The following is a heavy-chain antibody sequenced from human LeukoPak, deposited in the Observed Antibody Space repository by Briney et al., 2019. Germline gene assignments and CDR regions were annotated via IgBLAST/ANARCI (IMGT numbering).Heavy chain of an antibody. V-gene: IGHV5-51*01. Sequence: GESLKISCKGSGYSFTSYWIGSVRQMPGKGLEWVGIIYPGDSDTRYSPSFQGQVTISADESISTAYLQWSSLKASDTAIYYCARRHGDYRNLDYWGQGTLVTVSS. CDR1: GYSFTSYW. J-gene: IGHJ4*02. D-gene: IGHD4-17*01. CDR3: ARRHGDYRNLDY. CDR2: IYPGDSDT.